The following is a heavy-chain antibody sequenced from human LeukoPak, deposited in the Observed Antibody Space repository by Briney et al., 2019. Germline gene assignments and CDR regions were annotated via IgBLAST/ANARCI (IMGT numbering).Heavy chain of an antibody. CDR1: GGSISSSSYY. Sequence: SETLSLTCTVSGGSISSSSYYWGWIRQPPGKGLEWIGSIYYSGSTYYNPSLKSRVTISVDTSKNQFSLKLSSVTAADTAVYYCARVGGSEPFDYWGQGTLVTVSS. CDR2: IYYSGST. V-gene: IGHV4-39*01. J-gene: IGHJ4*02. D-gene: IGHD3-10*01. CDR3: ARVGGSEPFDY.